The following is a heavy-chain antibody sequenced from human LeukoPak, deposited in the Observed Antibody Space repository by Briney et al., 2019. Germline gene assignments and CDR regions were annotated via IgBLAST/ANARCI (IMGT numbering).Heavy chain of an antibody. CDR2: IDPSDSYT. J-gene: IGHJ4*02. D-gene: IGHD6-6*01. CDR1: GXSFTSYW. CDR3: ARTPLSYSSSSRSY. V-gene: IGHV5-10-1*01. Sequence: GESLKISFKGSGXSFTSYWISWVRQMPGKGLEWMGRIDPSDSYTNYSPSFQGHVTISADKSISTAYLQWSSLKASDTAMYYCARTPLSYSSSSRSYWGQGTLVTVSS.